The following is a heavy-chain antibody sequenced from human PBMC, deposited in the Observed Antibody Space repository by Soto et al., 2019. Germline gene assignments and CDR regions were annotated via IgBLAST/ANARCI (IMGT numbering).Heavy chain of an antibody. J-gene: IGHJ1*01. CDR3: ALGYSGYDPYFQH. CDR2: IYPGDSDT. V-gene: IGHV5-51*01. CDR1: GYSCTIYW. Sequence: GESLALSGQSSGYSCTIYWIGWVRQMPGKGLEWMGIIYPGDSDTRYSPSFQGQVTISADKSISTAYLQWSSLKASDTAMYYCALGYSGYDPYFQHWGQGTLVTVSS. D-gene: IGHD5-12*01.